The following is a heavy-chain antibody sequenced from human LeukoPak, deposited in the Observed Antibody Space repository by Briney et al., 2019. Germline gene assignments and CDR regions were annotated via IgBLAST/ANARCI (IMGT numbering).Heavy chain of an antibody. Sequence: GSLRLSCAASGFAFSDYWMTWVRQAPGKGLEWVANIKQDGTEKYYMDSVKGRFTLSRDNAENSLFLQMTSLRAEDTAVYYCAIERRQLSTSSWPHWGQGTLVTVSS. V-gene: IGHV3-7*01. CDR1: GFAFSDYW. J-gene: IGHJ4*02. CDR2: IKQDGTEK. CDR3: AIERRQLSTSSWPH. D-gene: IGHD6-13*01.